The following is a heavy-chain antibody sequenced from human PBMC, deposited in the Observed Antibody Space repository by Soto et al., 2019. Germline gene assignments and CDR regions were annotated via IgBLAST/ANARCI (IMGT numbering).Heavy chain of an antibody. CDR3: ARHEGNGNVWPLDY. J-gene: IGHJ4*02. D-gene: IGHD2-8*01. CDR1: GSSITTNFY. V-gene: IGHV4-39*01. CDR2: IHYSGST. Sequence: SSETLSLTCAVSGSSITTNFYWAWIRQSPGKGLEWIGNIHYSGSTYYMPSLRSRVTLSVDTSKNQFSLRLTSVTAEDTAVYYCARHEGNGNVWPLDYWGQGILVTVS.